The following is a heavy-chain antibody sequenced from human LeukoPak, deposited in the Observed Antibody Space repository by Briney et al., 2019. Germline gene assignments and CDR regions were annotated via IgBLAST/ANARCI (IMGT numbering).Heavy chain of an antibody. Sequence: GGSLRLSCAASGFIFYRYAIQRVRQAPGKGLEWVGVTSHDGRSKYYTDSVKGRFTISRDDSKSTLYLQMSSLRAEDTAVYYCAKVGIAAAGGAFDIWGQGTMVTVSS. CDR3: AKVGIAAAGGAFDI. CDR2: TSHDGRSK. CDR1: GFIFYRYA. V-gene: IGHV3-30*04. J-gene: IGHJ3*02. D-gene: IGHD6-13*01.